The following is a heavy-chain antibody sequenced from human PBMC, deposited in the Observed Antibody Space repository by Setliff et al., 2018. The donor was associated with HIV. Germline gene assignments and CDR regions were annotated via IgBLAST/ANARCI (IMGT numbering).Heavy chain of an antibody. Sequence: ASVKVSCKASGYIFTGYYIHWVRQAPGQGREWMGRINPNNGDTNSAQKFQGRVTMTRDTSISTAYMELSRLRSDDTAVYYCARDRWVWGGSDSCYYYYFMDVWGKGTTVTVSS. CDR2: INPNNGDT. CDR1: GYIFTGYY. J-gene: IGHJ6*03. D-gene: IGHD7-27*01. V-gene: IGHV1-2*06. CDR3: ARDRWVWGGSDSCYYYYFMDV.